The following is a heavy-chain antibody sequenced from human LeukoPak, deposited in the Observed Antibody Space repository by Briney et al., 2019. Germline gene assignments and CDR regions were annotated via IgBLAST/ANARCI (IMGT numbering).Heavy chain of an antibody. Sequence: SGPTLVKPTQTLTLTCSFSGFSLDTNGVAVAWVRQPPGKGLEWLGLIYWDDDERYSPSLKTRLTITKDTSRNQVVLTITNMDPVDTGTYYCVHRLGGWYSPFDVWGKGTLVSVSS. CDR1: GFSLDTNGVA. J-gene: IGHJ4*02. CDR3: VHRLGGWYSPFDV. D-gene: IGHD6-19*01. V-gene: IGHV2-5*02. CDR2: IYWDDDE.